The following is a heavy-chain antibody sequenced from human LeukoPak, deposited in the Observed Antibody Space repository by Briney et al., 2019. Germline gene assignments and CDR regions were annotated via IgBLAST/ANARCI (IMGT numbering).Heavy chain of an antibody. CDR2: INSDGSST. CDR1: GFTFSSYW. V-gene: IGHV3-74*01. D-gene: IGHD3-22*01. CDR3: ARGVYYYDTPQGPHFDY. J-gene: IGHJ4*02. Sequence: GGSLRPSCAASGFTFSSYWMHWVRQAPGKGLVWVSRINSDGSSTSYADSVKGRFTISRDNAKNTLYLQMNSLRAEDTAVYYCARGVYYYDTPQGPHFDYWGQGTLVTVSS.